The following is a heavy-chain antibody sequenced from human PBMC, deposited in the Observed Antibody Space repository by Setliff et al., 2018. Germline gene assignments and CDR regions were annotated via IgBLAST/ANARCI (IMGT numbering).Heavy chain of an antibody. Sequence: HPGGSLRLSCAASGFSFSGYDMHWVRQAPGKGLEWVAFIRVDGSNNNYVDSVKGRFTISRDNSKNMLYLQMNSLRLEDTAIYYCAKDGGSAWYNYWGQGTLVTVSS. CDR1: GFSFSGYD. D-gene: IGHD6-19*01. CDR3: AKDGGSAWYNY. V-gene: IGHV3-30*02. J-gene: IGHJ4*02. CDR2: IRVDGSNN.